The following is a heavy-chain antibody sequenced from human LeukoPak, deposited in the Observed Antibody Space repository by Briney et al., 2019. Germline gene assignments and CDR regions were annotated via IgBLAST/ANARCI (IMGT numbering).Heavy chain of an antibody. CDR1: GYTFTDYY. D-gene: IGHD2-21*01. Sequence: GASVKVSCKASGYTFTDYYIHWVRQAPGQGLEWMGWINPNSGDTNYAQKLQGRVTMTTDTSTSTAYMELRSMRSDDTAVYYCAREIVVVIATTTTLGSYFDYWGQGNLVTVSS. CDR2: INPNSGDT. V-gene: IGHV1-2*02. CDR3: AREIVVVIATTTTLGSYFDY. J-gene: IGHJ4*02.